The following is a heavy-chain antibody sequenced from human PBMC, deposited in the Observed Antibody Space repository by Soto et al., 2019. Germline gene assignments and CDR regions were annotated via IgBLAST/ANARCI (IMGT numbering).Heavy chain of an antibody. CDR3: ARDRRMGRGSYYYYGMDV. CDR1: GFTFSSYG. D-gene: IGHD3-10*01. CDR2: IWYDGSNK. Sequence: VGSLRFSCAASGFTFSSYGMHWVRQAPGKGLEWVAVIWYDGSNKYYADSVKGRVTISRDNSKNTLYLQMDSLRAEDTAVYYCARDRRMGRGSYYYYGMDVWGQGTTVTVSS. V-gene: IGHV3-33*01. J-gene: IGHJ6*02.